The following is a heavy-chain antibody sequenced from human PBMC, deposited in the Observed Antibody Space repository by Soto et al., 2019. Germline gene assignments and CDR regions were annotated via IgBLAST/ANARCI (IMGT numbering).Heavy chain of an antibody. V-gene: IGHV1-46*01. Sequence: ASVKVSCKASGYTFTSYYMHWVRQAPGQGLEWMGIINPRGGSTSYAQKFQGRVTMTGDTSTNTVYMELSSLRSEDTAVYYCERRGRSQYYYYGMDVWGQGTTVTVSS. J-gene: IGHJ6*02. CDR3: ERRGRSQYYYYGMDV. CDR1: GYTFTSYY. CDR2: INPRGGST. D-gene: IGHD3-10*01.